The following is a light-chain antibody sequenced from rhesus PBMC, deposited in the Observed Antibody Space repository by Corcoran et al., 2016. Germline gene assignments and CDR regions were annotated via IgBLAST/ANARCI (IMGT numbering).Light chain of an antibody. J-gene: IGKJ2*01. CDR2: GVS. CDR3: QQSSKLYS. CDR1: QSVGSY. V-gene: IGKV3-24*04. Sequence: ETVVTQSPATLSLSAGERATLSCRASQSVGSYLAWYQQKPGQAPRLLVCGVSSRATGTPESVSGSGAGKEFHHTISSLEPEDVGIYYSQQSSKLYSFGQGTKVEI.